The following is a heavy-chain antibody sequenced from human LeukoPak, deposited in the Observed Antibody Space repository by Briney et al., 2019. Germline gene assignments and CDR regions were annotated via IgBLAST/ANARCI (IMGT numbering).Heavy chain of an antibody. CDR3: ARDSRSGYGDYYGMDV. CDR2: ISAYNGNT. Sequence: ASVKVSCKASGGTFSSYAISWVRQAPGQGLEWMGWISAYNGNTNYAQKLQGRVTMTTDTSTSTAYVELRSLRSDDTAVYYCARDSRSGYGDYYGMDVWGQGTTVTVSS. J-gene: IGHJ6*02. CDR1: GGTFSSYA. V-gene: IGHV1-18*01. D-gene: IGHD3-3*01.